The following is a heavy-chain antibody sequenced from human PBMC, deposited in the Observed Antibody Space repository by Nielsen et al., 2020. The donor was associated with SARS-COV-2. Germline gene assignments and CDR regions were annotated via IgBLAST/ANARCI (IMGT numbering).Heavy chain of an antibody. CDR2: IRAYNGNT. V-gene: IGHV1-18*01. Sequence: WVRQAPGQGLEWMGWIRAYNGNTNYAQKLQGRVTMTTDTSTSTAYMELRSLRSDDTAVYYCARGSNYDYVWGSYRYYGMDVWGQGTTVTVSS. D-gene: IGHD3-16*02. CDR3: ARGSNYDYVWGSYRYYGMDV. J-gene: IGHJ6*02.